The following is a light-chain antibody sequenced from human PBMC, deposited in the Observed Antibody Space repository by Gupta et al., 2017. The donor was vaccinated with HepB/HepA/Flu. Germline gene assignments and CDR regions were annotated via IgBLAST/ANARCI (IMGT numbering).Light chain of an antibody. J-gene: IGKJ2*01. CDR1: QSVSSSY. V-gene: IGKV3-20*01. CDR2: GAS. CDR3: QQYGSSPC. Sequence: TMLTQSPGPWPLFPGERATLSCRASQSVSSSYLAWYQQKPGQATSLLFYGASSRATGIPDRFSGRGSGADIPTTISRLDPEDFAVYYFQQYGSSPCVGRGTKLEIK.